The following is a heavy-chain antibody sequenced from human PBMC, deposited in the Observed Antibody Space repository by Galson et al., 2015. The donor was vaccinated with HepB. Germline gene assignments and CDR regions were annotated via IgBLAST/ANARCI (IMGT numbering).Heavy chain of an antibody. D-gene: IGHD2/OR15-2a*01. V-gene: IGHV3-23*01. J-gene: IGHJ4*02. Sequence: SLRLSCAACGFTFTSYGMSWVRQAPGKGLECVSAISRGGDTSDYADAVKGRFTVSRDSSTNTLYLQMNGLRADDTAIDYCVRGTTAPDYWGQGTRVTVSS. CDR1: GFTFTSYG. CDR2: ISRGGDTS. CDR3: VRGTTAPDY.